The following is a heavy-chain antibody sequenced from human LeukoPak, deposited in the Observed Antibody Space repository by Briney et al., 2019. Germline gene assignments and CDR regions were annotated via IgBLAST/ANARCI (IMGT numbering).Heavy chain of an antibody. Sequence: SVKVSCKASGYTFTGYYMHWVRQAPGQGLEWMGGIISIFGTANYAQKFQGRVTITADESTSTAYMELSSLRSEDTAVYYCAGEDGYNLYYFDYWGQGTLVTVSS. CDR2: IISIFGTA. V-gene: IGHV1-69*13. CDR3: AGEDGYNLYYFDY. J-gene: IGHJ4*02. D-gene: IGHD5-24*01. CDR1: GYTFTGYY.